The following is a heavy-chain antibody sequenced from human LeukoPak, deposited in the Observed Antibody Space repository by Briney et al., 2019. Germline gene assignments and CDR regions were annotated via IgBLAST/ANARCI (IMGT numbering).Heavy chain of an antibody. D-gene: IGHD3-22*01. Sequence: PGGSLRLSCVASGFTFSIYNMNWVRQAPGKGLEWVPSISSSSSYIYQADSVKGRFTISRDNAKNSLYLQMNSLRAEDTAVYYCASDYYDSSGYYLGAAFDIWGQGTMVTVSS. CDR2: ISSSSSYI. J-gene: IGHJ3*02. V-gene: IGHV3-21*01. CDR1: GFTFSIYN. CDR3: ASDYYDSSGYYLGAAFDI.